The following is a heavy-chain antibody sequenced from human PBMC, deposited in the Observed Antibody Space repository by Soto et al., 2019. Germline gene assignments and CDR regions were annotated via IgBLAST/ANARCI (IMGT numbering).Heavy chain of an antibody. CDR3: AKDKVNGWPRFFDY. V-gene: IGHV3-23*01. D-gene: IGHD6-19*01. CDR1: GFTFSSYG. Sequence: GGSLRLSCAASGFTFSSYGMHWVRQAPGKGLEWVSAISGSGGSTYYADSVKGRFTISRDNSKNTLYLQMNSLRAEDTAVYYCAKDKVNGWPRFFDYWGQGTLVTVSS. J-gene: IGHJ4*02. CDR2: ISGSGGST.